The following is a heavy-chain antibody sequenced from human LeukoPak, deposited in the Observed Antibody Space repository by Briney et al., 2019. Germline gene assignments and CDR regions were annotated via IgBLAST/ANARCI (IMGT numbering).Heavy chain of an antibody. Sequence: GGSLRLSCAASGFTFSSYAMSWVRQAPGKGLEWVSAISGSGGSTYYADSVKGRFTISRDNSKNTLYLQMNSVRAEDTAVYYCAKHESGSPNFDYWGQGTLVTVFS. J-gene: IGHJ4*02. CDR2: ISGSGGST. CDR3: AKHESGSPNFDY. D-gene: IGHD1-26*01. V-gene: IGHV3-23*01. CDR1: GFTFSSYA.